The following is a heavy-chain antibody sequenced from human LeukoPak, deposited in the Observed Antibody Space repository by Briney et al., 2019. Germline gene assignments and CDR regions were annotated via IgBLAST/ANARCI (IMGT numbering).Heavy chain of an antibody. Sequence: SGPTLVNPTQTLTLTCTFSGFSLSTSGMCVSWIREPPGKALEWLARIDWDDDKYYSTSLKTRLTISKDTSKNQVVLTMTNMDPVDTATYYCARITPAGRQLDYWGQGTLVTVSS. J-gene: IGHJ4*02. CDR3: ARITPAGRQLDY. V-gene: IGHV2-70*11. CDR1: GFSLSTSGMC. D-gene: IGHD6-13*01. CDR2: IDWDDDK.